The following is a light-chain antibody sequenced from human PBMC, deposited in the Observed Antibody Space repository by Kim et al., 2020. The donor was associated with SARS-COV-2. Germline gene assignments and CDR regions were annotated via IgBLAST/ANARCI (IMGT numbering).Light chain of an antibody. V-gene: IGKV1-39*01. CDR3: QQSHTAPLLT. Sequence: SVGDSVTITCRASQNINSYLNWYQQKPGKAPKLLIYAASTLQSGVPSRFSGSGSGTDFTLTINSLQTEDFATYYCQQSHTAPLLTFGGGTKVDIK. J-gene: IGKJ4*01. CDR2: AAS. CDR1: QNINSY.